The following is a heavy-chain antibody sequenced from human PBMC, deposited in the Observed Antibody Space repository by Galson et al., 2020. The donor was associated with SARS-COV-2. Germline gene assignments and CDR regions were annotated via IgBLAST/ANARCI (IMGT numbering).Heavy chain of an antibody. CDR3: TTSWVIKPDY. V-gene: IGHV3-15*01. Sequence: GGSLRLSCAASGFSFSSAWMSWVRQAPGKGLEWVGHIKRTTNGGTTDYAAPVKGRFTIPREDSKNMLYLEMNRLKSEDTAVYYCTTSWVIKPDYWGQGTLVTVSS. CDR2: IKRTTNGGTT. CDR1: GFSFSSAW. J-gene: IGHJ4*02.